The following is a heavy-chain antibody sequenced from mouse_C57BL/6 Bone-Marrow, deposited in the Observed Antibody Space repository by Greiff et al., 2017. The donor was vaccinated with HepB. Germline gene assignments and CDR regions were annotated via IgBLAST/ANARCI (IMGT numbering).Heavy chain of an antibody. CDR1: GYTFTSYW. J-gene: IGHJ4*01. Sequence: QVQLQQPGAELVRPGSSVKLSCKASGYTFTSYWMHWVKQRPIQGLEWIGNIDPSDSDTHYNQKFKDKATLTVDKSSSTAYMQLSSLTSEDSAVYDCARWGTDYWGQGTSVTVSS. V-gene: IGHV1-52*01. CDR2: IDPSDSDT. CDR3: ARWGTDY. D-gene: IGHD2-14*01.